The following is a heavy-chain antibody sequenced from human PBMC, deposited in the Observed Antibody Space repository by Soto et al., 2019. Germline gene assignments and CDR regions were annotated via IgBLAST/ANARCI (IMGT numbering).Heavy chain of an antibody. Sequence: GGSLRLSCAASGFTYTRYSMNWVRQAPGKGLEWVSSISSTTNYIYYGDSMKGRFTISRDNAKNSLYLEMNSLRAEDTAVYYCARESEDLTSNFDYWGQGTLVPSPQ. CDR3: ARESEDLTSNFDY. CDR2: ISSTTNYI. CDR1: GFTYTRYS. V-gene: IGHV3-21*06. J-gene: IGHJ4*02.